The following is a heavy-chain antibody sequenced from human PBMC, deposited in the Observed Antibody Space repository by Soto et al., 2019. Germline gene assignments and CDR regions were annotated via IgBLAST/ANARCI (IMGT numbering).Heavy chain of an antibody. D-gene: IGHD3-9*01. Sequence: PSETLSLTCTVSGGSISSGGYYWSWIRQHPGKGLEWIGYIYYSGSTYYNPSLKSRVTISVDTSKNQFSLKLSSVTAADTAVYYCARDHALTGLVPWGQGTLVTVSS. CDR2: IYYSGST. CDR1: GGSISSGGYY. J-gene: IGHJ5*02. CDR3: ARDHALTGLVP. V-gene: IGHV4-31*03.